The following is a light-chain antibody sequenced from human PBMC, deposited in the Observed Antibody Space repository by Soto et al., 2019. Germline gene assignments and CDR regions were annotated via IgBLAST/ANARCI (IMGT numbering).Light chain of an antibody. Sequence: EIVMTQSPATLSVSPGERATLSCRASQSVSSNLAWHQQKPGQAPRLLIYGASTRATGIPARFSGSGAGTEFTLTHSSLQSENFSVYYCQQYNNWPPWTFGQGTKVEIK. CDR2: GAS. CDR1: QSVSSN. V-gene: IGKV3-15*01. J-gene: IGKJ1*01. CDR3: QQYNNWPPWT.